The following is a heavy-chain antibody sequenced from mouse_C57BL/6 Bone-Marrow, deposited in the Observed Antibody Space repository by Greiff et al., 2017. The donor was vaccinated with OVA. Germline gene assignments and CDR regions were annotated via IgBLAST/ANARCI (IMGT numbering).Heavy chain of an antibody. D-gene: IGHD5-5*01. CDR1: GYTFTSYW. CDR2: IDPSDSYT. CDR3: ASYRAWFAY. V-gene: IGHV1-69*01. J-gene: IGHJ3*01. Sequence: VQLQQPGAELVMPGASVKLSCKASGYTFTSYWMHWVKQRPGQGLEWIGEIDPSDSYTNYNQKFKGKSTLTVAKSSSTAYMQLSSLTSEDSAVYVCASYRAWFAYWGQGTLVTVSA.